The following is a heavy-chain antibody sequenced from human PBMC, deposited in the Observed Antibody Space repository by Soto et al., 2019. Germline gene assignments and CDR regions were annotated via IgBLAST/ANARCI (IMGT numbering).Heavy chain of an antibody. CDR3: AKRVSGWYWVDY. Sequence: EVQLLESGGGLVQPGGSLRLSCAASGFTFSGYAMTWVRQAPGKGLEWVSAITGSRGGTSYADSVKGRFTISRDNSKNTLYLQMNSLRAEDTAVYYCAKRVSGWYWVDYWGQGTLVTVSS. CDR1: GFTFSGYA. V-gene: IGHV3-23*01. CDR2: ITGSRGGT. J-gene: IGHJ4*02. D-gene: IGHD6-19*01.